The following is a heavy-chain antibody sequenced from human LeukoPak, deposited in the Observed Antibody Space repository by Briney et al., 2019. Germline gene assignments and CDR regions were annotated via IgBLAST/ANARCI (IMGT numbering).Heavy chain of an antibody. J-gene: IGHJ4*02. V-gene: IGHV4-59*12. CDR2: IYYSGST. Sequence: SETLSLTCAVYGGSFSGYYWSWIRQPPGKGLEWIGYIYYSGSTNYNPSLKSRVTISVDTSKNQFSLKLSSVTAADTAVYYCARGLVLADYWGQGTLVTVSS. CDR3: ARGLVLADY. CDR1: GGSFSGYY. D-gene: IGHD6-19*01.